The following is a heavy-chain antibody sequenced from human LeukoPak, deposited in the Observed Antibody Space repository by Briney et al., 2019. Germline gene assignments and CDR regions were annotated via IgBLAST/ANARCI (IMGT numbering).Heavy chain of an antibody. D-gene: IGHD3-10*01. CDR1: GGSFSGYY. CDR2: INHSGST. Sequence: SETLSLTCAVYGGSFSGYYWSWIRQPPGKGLEWIGEINHSGSTNYNPFLKSRVTISVDTSKNQFSLKLSSVTAADTAVYYCARVPYYFGYDIWGQGTMVTVSS. J-gene: IGHJ3*02. CDR3: ARVPYYFGYDI. V-gene: IGHV4-34*01.